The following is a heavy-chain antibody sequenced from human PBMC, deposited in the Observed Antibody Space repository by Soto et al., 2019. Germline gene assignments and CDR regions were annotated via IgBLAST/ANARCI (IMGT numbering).Heavy chain of an antibody. CDR1: GFTFSSYA. CDR3: AKDPHIVVVPAATWFDP. V-gene: IGHV3-23*01. J-gene: IGHJ5*02. D-gene: IGHD2-2*01. Sequence: PGGSLRLSCAASGFTFSSYAMSSVRQAPGKGLEWVSAISGSGGSTYYADSVKGRFTISRDNSKNTLYLQMNSLRAEDTAVYYCAKDPHIVVVPAATWFDPWGQGTLVTVSS. CDR2: ISGSGGST.